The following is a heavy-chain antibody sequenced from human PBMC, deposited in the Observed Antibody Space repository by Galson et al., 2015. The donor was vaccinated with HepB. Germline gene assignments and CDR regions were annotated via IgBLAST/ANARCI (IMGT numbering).Heavy chain of an antibody. CDR2: INSDGSST. Sequence: SLRLSCAASGFTFSSYWMHWVRQAPGKGLVWVSRINSDGSSTSYADSVKGRFTISRDNAKNTLYLQMNSLRAEDTAVYYCARDGVTVTEIHDIDYWGQGTLVTVSS. V-gene: IGHV3-74*01. D-gene: IGHD4-17*01. CDR3: ARDGVTVTEIHDIDY. J-gene: IGHJ4*02. CDR1: GFTFSSYW.